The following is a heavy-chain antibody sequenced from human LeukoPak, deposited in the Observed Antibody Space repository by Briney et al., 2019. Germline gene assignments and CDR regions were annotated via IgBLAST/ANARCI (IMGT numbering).Heavy chain of an antibody. V-gene: IGHV3-23*01. CDR2: ISGSGDIT. J-gene: IGHJ4*02. CDR1: GFTFSSYA. D-gene: IGHD6-6*01. Sequence: GGSLRLSCAASGFTFSSYAMTWVRQAPGKGLEWVSAISGSGDITYYADSVKGRFTISRDNSKNTLYLQMDSLRAEDTAVYYCARVYSNSALGYWGQGTLVTVSS. CDR3: ARVYSNSALGY.